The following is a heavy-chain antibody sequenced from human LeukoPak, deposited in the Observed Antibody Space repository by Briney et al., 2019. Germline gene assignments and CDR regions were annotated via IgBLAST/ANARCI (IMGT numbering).Heavy chain of an antibody. CDR1: GGSFSGYY. V-gene: IGHV3-23*01. CDR2: ISGSGGST. Sequence: PSETLSLTCAVYGGSFSGYYWSWVRQAPGKGLEWVSAISGSGGSTYYADSVKGRFTISRDNSKNTLYLQMNSLRAEDTAVYYCAKDPPVRRQSDAFDIWGQGTMVTVSS. D-gene: IGHD5-24*01. J-gene: IGHJ3*02. CDR3: AKDPPVRRQSDAFDI.